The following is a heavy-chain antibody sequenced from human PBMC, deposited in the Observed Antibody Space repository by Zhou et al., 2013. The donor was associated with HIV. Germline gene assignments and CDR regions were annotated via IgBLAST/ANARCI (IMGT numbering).Heavy chain of an antibody. J-gene: IGHJ1*01. CDR2: IIPMFGTA. CDR3: AQRAYRGTDS. V-gene: IGHV1-69*01. CDR1: GFTFTSSA. Sequence: QVQLVQSGAEVKKPGASVKVSCKASGFTFTSSAMQWVRQARGQRLEWMGRIIPMFGTAEYAQKFQVKVTLTADQSTTTAYMELRSLRSEDTAVYYCAQRAYRGTDSWGQGTLVTVSS. D-gene: IGHD3-16*01.